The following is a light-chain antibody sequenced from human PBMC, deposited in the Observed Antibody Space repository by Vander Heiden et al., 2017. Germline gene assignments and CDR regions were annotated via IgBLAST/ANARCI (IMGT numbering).Light chain of an antibody. J-gene: IGKJ2*01. CDR3: QQFNSYPRT. CDR2: DAS. V-gene: IGKV1-13*02. CDR1: QGITSA. Sequence: AIQLTQSPSSLSAPVGDRVTITCRASQGITSALAWYQQKPGKAPKLLIYDASSLASGVPSRFSGSGSGTDFTLTISSLQAEDFATYYCQQFNSYPRTFGQGTKLEIK.